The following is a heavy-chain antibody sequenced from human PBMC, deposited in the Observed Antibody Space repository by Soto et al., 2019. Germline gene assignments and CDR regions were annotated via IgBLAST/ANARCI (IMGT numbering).Heavy chain of an antibody. CDR3: ARLGGLDAFDI. D-gene: IGHD3-16*01. CDR2: ISSSGSTI. V-gene: IGHV3-48*03. J-gene: IGHJ3*02. CDR1: GFTVSSYE. Sequence: GGSLRLSCAASGFTVSSYEMNWVRQAPGKGLEWVSYISSSGSTIYYADSVKGRFTISRDNAKNSLYLQMNSLRAEDTAVYYCARLGGLDAFDIWGQGTMVTVSS.